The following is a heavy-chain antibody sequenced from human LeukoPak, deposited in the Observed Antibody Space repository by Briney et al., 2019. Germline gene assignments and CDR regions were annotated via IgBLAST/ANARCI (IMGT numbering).Heavy chain of an antibody. Sequence: PGGSLRLSCAASGFTFSSSGLHWVRQAPDKGLEWVAIIHYDGSIKYYADSVKGRFTISRDNSKNTLYLQMDSLRGEDTAVYYCSKEGVRCCHDDYWGRGTLVTVSS. CDR1: GFTFSSSG. CDR2: IHYDGSIK. D-gene: IGHD2-2*01. CDR3: SKEGVRCCHDDY. J-gene: IGHJ4*02. V-gene: IGHV3-30*02.